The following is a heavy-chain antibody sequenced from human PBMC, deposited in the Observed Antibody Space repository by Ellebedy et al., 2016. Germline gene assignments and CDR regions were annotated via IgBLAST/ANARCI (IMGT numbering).Heavy chain of an antibody. V-gene: IGHV3-13*01. CDR2: IAIAGDT. D-gene: IGHD2-2*01. Sequence: GESLKISCAASGFPFSRYDIHWVRQGTGKGLEWVSGIAIAGDTYYSGSVKGRFTISREDAKNSVYLQMDNLRAGDTAVYFCAGSDQSDDSFGIWGQGTMVTVSS. J-gene: IGHJ3*02. CDR3: AGSDQSDDSFGI. CDR1: GFPFSRYD.